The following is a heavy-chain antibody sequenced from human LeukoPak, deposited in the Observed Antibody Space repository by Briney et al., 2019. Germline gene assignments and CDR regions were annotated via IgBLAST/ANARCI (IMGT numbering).Heavy chain of an antibody. CDR2: IRYDGSNS. D-gene: IGHD6-13*01. J-gene: IGHJ6*02. V-gene: IGHV3-30*02. CDR3: ARGNIAAAVSRYYYYYGMDV. CDR1: GFTFSSYA. Sequence: GGSLRLSCAASGFTFSSYAMHWVRQAPGKGLEWVAFIRYDGSNSYYADSVKGRFTISRDNSRHTLYLQMNSLRAEDTAVYYCARGNIAAAVSRYYYYYGMDVWGQGTTVTVSS.